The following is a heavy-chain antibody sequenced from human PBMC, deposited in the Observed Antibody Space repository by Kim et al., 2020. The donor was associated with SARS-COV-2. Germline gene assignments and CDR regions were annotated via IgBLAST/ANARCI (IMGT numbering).Heavy chain of an antibody. Sequence: GGSLRLSCAASGFTVSNDYMTWVRQAPGKGLEWVSGIYSGGNTYYADSVKGRFSSSRDNSKNTIYLQMNSLRAEDTAVYYCARANVDIVATIVQIHYYYAMDVWGQGTTVTVSS. CDR1: GFTVSNDY. D-gene: IGHD5-12*01. V-gene: IGHV3-53*01. CDR3: ARANVDIVATIVQIHYYYAMDV. J-gene: IGHJ6*02. CDR2: IYSGGNT.